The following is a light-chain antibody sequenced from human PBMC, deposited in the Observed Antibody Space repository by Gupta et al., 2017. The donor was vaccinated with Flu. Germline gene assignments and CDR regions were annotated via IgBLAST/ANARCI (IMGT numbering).Light chain of an antibody. Sequence: GVPDRFSGSKSGNTASVTIAGLQAEDEADYYCCSFAVADTVEVIGGGTKLTVL. V-gene: IGLV2-11*01. J-gene: IGLJ3*02. CDR3: CSFAVADTVEV.